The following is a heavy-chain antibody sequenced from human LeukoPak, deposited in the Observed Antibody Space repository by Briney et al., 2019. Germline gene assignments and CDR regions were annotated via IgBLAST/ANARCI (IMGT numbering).Heavy chain of an antibody. V-gene: IGHV3-7*01. Sequence: GGSLRLSCAASGFTFSSYWMSWVRQAPGKGLEWVANIKQDGSEKYYVDSVKGRFTISRDNAKNSLYLQMNSLRAEDTAVYYCARAISVEMATTDFDYWGQGTLVTVSS. J-gene: IGHJ4*02. CDR2: IKQDGSEK. CDR1: GFTFSSYW. CDR3: ARAISVEMATTDFDY. D-gene: IGHD5-24*01.